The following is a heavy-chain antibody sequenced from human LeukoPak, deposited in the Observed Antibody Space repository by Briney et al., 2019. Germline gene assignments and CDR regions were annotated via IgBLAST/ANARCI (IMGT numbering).Heavy chain of an antibody. CDR2: ITGSGGNT. D-gene: IGHD6-13*01. CDR1: GFIFSSYS. CDR3: AKAASSSWPSYYSGMDV. Sequence: WGSLRRYCAASGFIFSSYSWMWVRQAPGKGLEWFSVITGSGGNTYYADSVKGRFTIPNDNSKNTVYLQMGSLRVDDTAVYYCAKAASSSWPSYYSGMDVWGQGTTVTVSS. J-gene: IGHJ6*02. V-gene: IGHV3-23*01.